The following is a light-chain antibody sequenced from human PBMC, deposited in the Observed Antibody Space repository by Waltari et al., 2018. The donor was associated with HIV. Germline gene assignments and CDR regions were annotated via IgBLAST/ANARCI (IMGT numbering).Light chain of an antibody. CDR3: QSYDTSLSGVV. CDR1: SSNIGTGYE. CDR2: GDC. J-gene: IGLJ3*02. Sequence: QSVLTQPPSLSGAPGQRVTIPCPGSSSNIGTGYEVHWYQQLPGTAPKLLICGDCNRPSGVPDRFSGSKSGTSASLAITGLQAEDEAVYYCQSYDTSLSGVVFGGGTKLTVL. V-gene: IGLV1-40*01.